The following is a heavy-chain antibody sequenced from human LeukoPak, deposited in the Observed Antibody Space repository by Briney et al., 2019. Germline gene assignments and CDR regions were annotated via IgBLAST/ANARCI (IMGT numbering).Heavy chain of an antibody. CDR2: IWYDGSDK. CDR1: GFTFSSYG. CDR3: ARDGGTVNFDY. V-gene: IGHV3-33*01. Sequence: PGGSLRLSCAASGFTFSSYGMHWVRQAPGKGLEWVAVIWYDGSDKYYAESVKGRFTISRDNSNNMLYLQMTSLRAEDTAVYYCARDGGTVNFDYWGQGTLVTVSS. D-gene: IGHD4-17*01. J-gene: IGHJ4*02.